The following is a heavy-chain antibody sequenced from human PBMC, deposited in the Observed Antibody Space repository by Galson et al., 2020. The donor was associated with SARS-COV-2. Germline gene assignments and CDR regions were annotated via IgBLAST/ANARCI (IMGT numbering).Heavy chain of an antibody. V-gene: IGHV4-59*08. CDR3: ARLPVVRGVDS. J-gene: IGHJ4*02. D-gene: IGHD3-10*01. CDR2: LSYGGHT. CDR1: GGSISTYY. Sequence: ASETLSLTCNVSGGSISTYYWSWIRQPPGTGLEWIGYLSYGGHTNYKPSLQSRVTISVDTSKSQFSLQLNSVTAADTAVYYCARLPVVRGVDSWGQGILVTVTS.